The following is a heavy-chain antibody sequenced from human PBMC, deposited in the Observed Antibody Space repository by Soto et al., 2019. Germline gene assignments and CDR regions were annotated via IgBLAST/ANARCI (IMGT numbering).Heavy chain of an antibody. CDR3: FPSLRDYGMDV. Sequence: GGSLRLSCAASGFTFSDYYMIWIRQAPGKGLEWVSYISSSSSYTNYADSVKGRFTISRDNAKNSLYLQMNSLRAEDTAVYYCFPSLRDYGMDVWGQGTTVTVSS. CDR2: ISSSSSYT. V-gene: IGHV3-11*06. D-gene: IGHD3-9*01. CDR1: GFTFSDYY. J-gene: IGHJ6*02.